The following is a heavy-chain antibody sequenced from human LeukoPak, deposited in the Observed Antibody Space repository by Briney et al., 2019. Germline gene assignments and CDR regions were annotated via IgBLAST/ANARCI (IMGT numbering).Heavy chain of an antibody. CDR1: GYTFTGYY. CDR2: INPNSGGT. V-gene: IGHV1-2*02. J-gene: IGHJ4*02. Sequence: ASVKVSCKASGYTFTGYYMHWVRQAPGQGLEWMGWINPNSGGTNYAQKFQGRVTMTRDTSISTAYMELSRLRSDDTAVCYCARDQGGYYSSSWVFDYWGQGTLVTVSS. D-gene: IGHD6-13*01. CDR3: ARDQGGYYSSSWVFDY.